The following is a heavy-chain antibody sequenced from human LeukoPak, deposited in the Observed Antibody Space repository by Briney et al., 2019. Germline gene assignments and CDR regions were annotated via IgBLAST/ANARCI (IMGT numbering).Heavy chain of an antibody. Sequence: GGSLRLSCAASGFTFSTYEMNWVRQAPGKGLEWVSYISSSGTTIYYADSVKGRFTISRDNAKNSLYLQMNSLRAEDTAVYYCARVGRHIVVVTAIIKYYFDYWGQGTLVTVSS. J-gene: IGHJ4*02. CDR3: ARVGRHIVVVTAIIKYYFDY. V-gene: IGHV3-48*03. CDR2: ISSSGTTI. D-gene: IGHD2-21*02. CDR1: GFTFSTYE.